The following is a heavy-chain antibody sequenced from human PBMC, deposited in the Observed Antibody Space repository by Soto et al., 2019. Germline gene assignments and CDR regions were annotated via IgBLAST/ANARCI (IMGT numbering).Heavy chain of an antibody. V-gene: IGHV3-30-3*01. J-gene: IGHJ6*02. CDR2: ISYDGSNK. D-gene: IGHD3-10*01. CDR3: ARDRGGGSGWDYYYGMDV. CDR1: GFTFSSYA. Sequence: QVQLVESGGGVVQPGRSLRLSCAASGFTFSSYAMHWVRQAPGKGLEWVAVISYDGSNKYYADSVKGRFTISRDNSKNTLYLQMDSLRGEDTAVYYCARDRGGGSGWDYYYGMDVWGQGTTVTVSS.